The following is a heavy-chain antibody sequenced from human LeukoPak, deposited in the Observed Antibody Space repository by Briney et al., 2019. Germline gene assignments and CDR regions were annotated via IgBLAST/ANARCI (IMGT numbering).Heavy chain of an antibody. CDR2: VSVSDSST. J-gene: IGHJ3*02. V-gene: IGHV3-23*01. Sequence: GGSLRLSCAASGFIFSNYAMSWVRQAPGKGLEWVSSVSVSDSSTYYAESVKGRFTVSRENSKNMLYLQMNSLRADDTALYYCGKDPNGDYIGAFDIWGQGTMVTVSS. D-gene: IGHD4-17*01. CDR1: GFIFSNYA. CDR3: GKDPNGDYIGAFDI.